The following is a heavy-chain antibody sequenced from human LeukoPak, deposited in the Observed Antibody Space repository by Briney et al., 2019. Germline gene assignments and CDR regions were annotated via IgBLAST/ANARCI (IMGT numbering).Heavy chain of an antibody. Sequence: GASVKVSCKASGGTFSSYAISWVRQAPGQGLEWMGRIIPILGIANYAQKFQGRVTITADKSTSTAYMELNSLRSEDTAVYYCAREGGYDEAKFDPWGQGTLVTVSS. V-gene: IGHV1-69*04. CDR1: GGTFSSYA. J-gene: IGHJ5*02. CDR2: IIPILGIA. CDR3: AREGGYDEAKFDP. D-gene: IGHD5-12*01.